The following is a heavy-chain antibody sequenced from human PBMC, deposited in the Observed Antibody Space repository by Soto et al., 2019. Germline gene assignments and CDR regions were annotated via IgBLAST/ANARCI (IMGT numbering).Heavy chain of an antibody. CDR1: GGSISSGGYY. V-gene: IGHV4-31*03. CDR2: IYYSGST. J-gene: IGHJ6*02. D-gene: IGHD2-2*01. Sequence: QVQLQESGPGLVKPSQTLSLTCTVSGGSISSGGYYWSWIRQHPGKGLEWIEYIYYSGSTYYNPSLKSRVTISVDTSKNQFSLKLSSVTAADTAVYYCARVKNVVVPAADYYYYGMDVWGQGTTVTVSS. CDR3: ARVKNVVVPAADYYYYGMDV.